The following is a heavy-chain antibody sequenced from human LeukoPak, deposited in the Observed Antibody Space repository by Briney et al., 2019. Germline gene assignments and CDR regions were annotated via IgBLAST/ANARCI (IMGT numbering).Heavy chain of an antibody. J-gene: IGHJ5*02. CDR3: AIGYDSSGPPTLP. CDR1: GYTFTGYY. V-gene: IGHV1-2*02. CDR2: INPNSGGT. D-gene: IGHD3-22*01. Sequence: GASVKVSCKASGYTFTGYYMHWVRQAPGQGLEWMGWINPNSGGTNYAQKFQGRVTMTRDTSIGTAYMELSRLRSDDTAMYYCAIGYDSSGPPTLPWGQGTLVTVSS.